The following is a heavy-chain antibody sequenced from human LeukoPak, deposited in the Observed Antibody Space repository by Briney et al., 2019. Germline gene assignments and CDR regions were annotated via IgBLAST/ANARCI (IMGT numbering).Heavy chain of an antibody. Sequence: GASVKVSCKASGYIFTSYGISWVRQAPGQGLEWMGWISAYNGNTNYAQKLQGRVTMTTDTSTSTAYMELRSLRSDDTAVYYCAREGEATYYYDSSGYPGAFDIWGQGTMVTVSS. D-gene: IGHD3-22*01. J-gene: IGHJ3*02. CDR1: GYIFTSYG. V-gene: IGHV1-18*01. CDR3: AREGEATYYYDSSGYPGAFDI. CDR2: ISAYNGNT.